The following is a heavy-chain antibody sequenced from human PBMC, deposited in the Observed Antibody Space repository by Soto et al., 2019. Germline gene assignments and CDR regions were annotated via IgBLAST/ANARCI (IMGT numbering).Heavy chain of an antibody. CDR1: GFTFDDYA. CDR2: ISWNSGSI. J-gene: IGHJ5*02. Sequence: EVQLVESGGGLVQPGRSLRLSCAASGFTFDDYAMHWVRQAPGKGLEWVSGISWNSGSIGYADSVKGRFSISRDNAKSSLYLQMNSLRAEDTALYYCAKDYCSGGSCYGANWFDPWGQGTLVTVSS. D-gene: IGHD2-15*01. CDR3: AKDYCSGGSCYGANWFDP. V-gene: IGHV3-9*01.